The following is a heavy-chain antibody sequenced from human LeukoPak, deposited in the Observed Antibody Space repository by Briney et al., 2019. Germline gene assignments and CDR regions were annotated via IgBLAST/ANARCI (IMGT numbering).Heavy chain of an antibody. J-gene: IGHJ4*02. V-gene: IGHV3-21*01. D-gene: IGHD6-6*01. CDR2: ISSSSSYI. CDR1: GFTFSSYS. CDR3: ARDEYSSSSGLDY. Sequence: GGSLRLSCAASGFTFSSYSMNWVRQAPGKGLEWVSSISSSSSYIYYADSVKGRFTISRDNAKNSLYLQMNSLRAEDTAVYYCARDEYSSSSGLDYWGQGTLVTVSS.